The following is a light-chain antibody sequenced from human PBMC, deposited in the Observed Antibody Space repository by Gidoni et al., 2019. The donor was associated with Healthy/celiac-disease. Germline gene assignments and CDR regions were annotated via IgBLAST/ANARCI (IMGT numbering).Light chain of an antibody. V-gene: IGLV1-40*01. Sequence: QSVLTQPPSVSRAPGQRVTIPCTGSSSNNGAGYDVHWYQQLPGTAPKLLIYGNSNRPSGVPDRFSGSKSGTSASLAITGLQAEDEADYYCQSYDSSLSGVVFGGGTKLTVL. CDR1: SSNNGAGYD. CDR3: QSYDSSLSGVV. CDR2: GNS. J-gene: IGLJ2*01.